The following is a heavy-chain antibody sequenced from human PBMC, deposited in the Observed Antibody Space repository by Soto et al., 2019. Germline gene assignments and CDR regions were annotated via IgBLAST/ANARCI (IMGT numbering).Heavy chain of an antibody. CDR2: ISAYNGNT. Sequence: ASVKVSWKASGYTFTSYGISWVRQAPGQGLEWMGWISAYNGNTNYAQKLQGRVTMTTDTSTSTAYMELRSLRSDDTAVYYCARVVGCREMATITVSFPDFWAQGTLVTVSS. V-gene: IGHV1-18*04. CDR1: GYTFTSYG. J-gene: IGHJ4*02. CDR3: ARVVGCREMATITVSFPDF. D-gene: IGHD5-12*01.